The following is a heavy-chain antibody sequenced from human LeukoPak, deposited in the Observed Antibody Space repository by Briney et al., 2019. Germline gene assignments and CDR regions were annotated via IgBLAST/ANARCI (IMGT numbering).Heavy chain of an antibody. J-gene: IGHJ4*02. D-gene: IGHD2-15*01. CDR3: ARDDSVVAVEFDY. CDR2: ISSSSSTI. CDR1: GFTFSSYS. Sequence: GGSLRLSCAASGFTFSSYSMNWVRQAPGKGLEWVSYISSSSSTIYYADSVKGRFTISRDNAKNSLYLQMNSLRAEDTAVYYCARDDSVVAVEFDYWGQGTLVTVSS. V-gene: IGHV3-48*01.